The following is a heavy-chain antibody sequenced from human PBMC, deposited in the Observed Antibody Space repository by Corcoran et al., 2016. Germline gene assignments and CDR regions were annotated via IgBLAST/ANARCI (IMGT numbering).Heavy chain of an antibody. J-gene: IGHJ5*02. V-gene: IGHV4-34*01. CDR1: GGSFSGYY. CDR3: ARGLPYYDILTGYYKPNWFDP. D-gene: IGHD3-9*01. CDR2: INHSGST. Sequence: QVQLQESGPGLVKPSETLSLTCAVYGGSFSGYYWSWIRQPPGKGLEWIGEINHSGSTNYNPSLKSRVTISVDTSKNQFSLKLSSVTAADTAVYYCARGLPYYDILTGYYKPNWFDPWGQGTLVTVSS.